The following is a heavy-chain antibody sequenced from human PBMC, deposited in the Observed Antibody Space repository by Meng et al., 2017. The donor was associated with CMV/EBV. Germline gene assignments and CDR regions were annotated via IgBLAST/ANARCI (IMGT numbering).Heavy chain of an antibody. V-gene: IGHV1-2*02. J-gene: IGHJ6*02. D-gene: IGHD1-26*01. CDR1: GYTFTGYY. CDR3: VRGGGSYRYYYYYYGMDV. Sequence: ASVKVSCKASGYTFTGYYMHWVRQAPGQGLEWMGWINPNSGGTNYAQKFQGRVTMTRDTSISTAYMELSRLRSDDTAVYYCVRGGGSYRYYYYYYGMDVWGQGTTVTVSS. CDR2: INPNSGGT.